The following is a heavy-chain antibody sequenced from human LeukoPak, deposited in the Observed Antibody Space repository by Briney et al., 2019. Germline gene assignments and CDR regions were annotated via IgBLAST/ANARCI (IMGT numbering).Heavy chain of an antibody. CDR1: GFTFDDYG. Sequence: GGSLRLSCAASGFTFDDYGMSWVRQAPGKGLEWVSGINWNGGSTGYADSVKGRFTISRDNAKNSLYLQMNSLRAEDTALYYCAREGPSWSGYLYYFDYWGQGTLVTVSS. D-gene: IGHD3-3*01. J-gene: IGHJ4*02. CDR2: INWNGGST. CDR3: AREGPSWSGYLYYFDY. V-gene: IGHV3-20*04.